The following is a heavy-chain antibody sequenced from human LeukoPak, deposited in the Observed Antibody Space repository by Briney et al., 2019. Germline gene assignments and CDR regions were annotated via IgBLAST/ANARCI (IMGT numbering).Heavy chain of an antibody. D-gene: IGHD2-2*01. J-gene: IGHJ5*02. CDR1: GLTFRSYE. Sequence: GSLRLSCAASGLTFRSYEMSWVRQAPGKGLEWIGSIYYSGSTYYSPSLKSRVTISVDTSKNQFSLKLSSVTAADTAVYYCARPGGYCSSTSCYFSGWFDPWGQGTLVTVSS. CDR2: IYYSGST. V-gene: IGHV4-39*01. CDR3: ARPGGYCSSTSCYFSGWFDP.